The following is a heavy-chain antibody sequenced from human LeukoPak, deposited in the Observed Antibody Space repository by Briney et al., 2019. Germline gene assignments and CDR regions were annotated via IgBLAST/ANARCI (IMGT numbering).Heavy chain of an antibody. CDR2: IRSKAYGGTT. CDR3: TRSSSGWYSDY. V-gene: IGHV3-49*04. CDR1: GFTFGDYG. Sequence: GGSLRLSCTASGFTFGDYGMSWVRQAPGKGLEWVGFIRSKAYGGTTEYAASVKGRFIISRDDFKHIAYLQMNSLKTEDTAVYYCTRSSSGWYSDYWGQGTLVTVSS. J-gene: IGHJ4*02. D-gene: IGHD6-19*01.